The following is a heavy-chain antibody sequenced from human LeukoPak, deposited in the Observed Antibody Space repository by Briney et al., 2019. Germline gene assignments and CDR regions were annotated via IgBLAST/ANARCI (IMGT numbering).Heavy chain of an antibody. D-gene: IGHD3-3*01. V-gene: IGHV3-23*02. J-gene: IGHJ4*02. CDR1: GFNFGTYP. CDR2: IGATDNSK. Sequence: PGGSLRLSCAASGFNFGTYPMGWVRQAPGKGVEWVSTIGATDNSKYYRDSVKGRFTISRDNFKNMLYLQMNSLRGEDTAVYYCAKETIGDFDYWGQGSLVTVSS. CDR3: AKETIGDFDY.